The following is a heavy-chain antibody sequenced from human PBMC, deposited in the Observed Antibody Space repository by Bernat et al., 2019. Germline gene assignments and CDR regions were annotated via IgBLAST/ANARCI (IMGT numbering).Heavy chain of an antibody. Sequence: EVQLVESGGGLVQPGGSLKLSCAASGFTFSGSAMHWVRQASGKGLEWVGRIRSKANSYATAYAASMKGRFTISRDDSKNTAYLQMNSLKTEDTAVYYCTRHGIEVAGFEDYWGQGTLVTVSS. CDR1: GFTFSGSA. CDR3: TRHGIEVAGFEDY. CDR2: IRSKANSYAT. V-gene: IGHV3-73*02. J-gene: IGHJ4*02. D-gene: IGHD6-19*01.